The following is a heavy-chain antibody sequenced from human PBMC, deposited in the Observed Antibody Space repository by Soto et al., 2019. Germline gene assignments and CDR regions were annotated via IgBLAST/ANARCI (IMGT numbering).Heavy chain of an antibody. CDR1: GFTSSNSE. CDR2: ISNNGAHT. D-gene: IGHD6-13*01. Sequence: GGSLRLSCAASGFTSSNSELHWVRQAPGKGLEYVSGISNNGAHTDYAKSVKGRFTISRDNSENTLYLQMGSLRAEDMALYYCARRGYGSRWPNVYMDVWGKGTTVTVSS. J-gene: IGHJ6*03. V-gene: IGHV3-64*01. CDR3: ARRGYGSRWPNVYMDV.